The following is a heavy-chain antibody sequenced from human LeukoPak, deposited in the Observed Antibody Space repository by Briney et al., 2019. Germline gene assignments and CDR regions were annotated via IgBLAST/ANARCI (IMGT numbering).Heavy chain of an antibody. V-gene: IGHV4-61*02. CDR1: GGSISSGSYY. Sequence: SETRSLTCTVSGGSISSGSYYWSWIRQPAGKGLEWIGRIYTSESTNYNPSLKSRVTISVDTSKNQFSLKLSSVTAADTAVYYCARWDDHDWAFGTRGPGILVTVSS. J-gene: IGHJ4*02. CDR3: ARWDDHDWAFGT. D-gene: IGHD3-9*01. CDR2: IYTSEST.